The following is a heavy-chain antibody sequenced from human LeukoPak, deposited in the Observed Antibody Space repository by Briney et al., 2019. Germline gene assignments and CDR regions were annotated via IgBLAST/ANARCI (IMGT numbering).Heavy chain of an antibody. CDR2: ISGSGGST. CDR3: ARDHSSGSGWYKEDYYYGMDV. Sequence: GGSLRLSCAASGFTFSSYAMSWVRQAPGKGLEWVSAISGSGGSTYYADSVKGRFTISRDNSKNTLYLQMNSLRAEDTAVYYCARDHSSGSGWYKEDYYYGMDVWGQGTTVTVSS. J-gene: IGHJ6*02. V-gene: IGHV3-23*01. D-gene: IGHD6-19*01. CDR1: GFTFSSYA.